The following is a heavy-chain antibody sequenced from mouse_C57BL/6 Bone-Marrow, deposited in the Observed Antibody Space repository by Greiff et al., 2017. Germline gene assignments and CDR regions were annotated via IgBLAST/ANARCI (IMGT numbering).Heavy chain of an antibody. V-gene: IGHV5-17*01. CDR3: ARCYGSSSAWFAY. D-gene: IGHD1-1*01. J-gene: IGHJ3*01. CDR2: ISSGSSTI. Sequence: EVKLMESGGGLVKPGGSLKLSCAASGFTFSDYGMHWVRQAPEKGLEWVAYISSGSSTIYYADTVKGRFTISRDNAKNTLFLQMTSLRSEDTAMYYCARCYGSSSAWFAYWGQGTLVTVSA. CDR1: GFTFSDYG.